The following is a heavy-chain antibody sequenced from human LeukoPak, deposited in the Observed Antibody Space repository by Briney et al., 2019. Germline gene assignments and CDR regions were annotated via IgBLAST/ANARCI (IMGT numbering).Heavy chain of an antibody. D-gene: IGHD3-22*01. J-gene: IGHJ4*02. CDR1: GYSFTSYY. V-gene: IGHV1-46*01. Sequence: GSVRVSCKASGYSFTSYYMHWVRQAPGKGLEWMGVINGSGGSTNYAQTFQGRVTITRDTSTSTIYMELSSLRSEDTAVYYCARSYYYDSSAFLDYWGQGTLVTVSS. CDR2: INGSGGST. CDR3: ARSYYYDSSAFLDY.